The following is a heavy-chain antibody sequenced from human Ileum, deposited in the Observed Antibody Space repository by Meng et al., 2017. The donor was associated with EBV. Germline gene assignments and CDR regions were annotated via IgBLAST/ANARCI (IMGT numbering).Heavy chain of an antibody. CDR1: GYTFTNYD. CDR2: MNPKTGTA. CDR3: VRTLERGDY. Sequence: VRSVQAGAEVQKPGASVQVSCKASGYTFTNYDISWVRQATGQGLEWMGWMNPKTGTAHYAQKFQGRVSMTRDTSITTAYMELSSLTSEDTAVYYCVRTLERGDYWGQGTLVTVSS. V-gene: IGHV1-8*01. J-gene: IGHJ4*02. D-gene: IGHD5-24*01.